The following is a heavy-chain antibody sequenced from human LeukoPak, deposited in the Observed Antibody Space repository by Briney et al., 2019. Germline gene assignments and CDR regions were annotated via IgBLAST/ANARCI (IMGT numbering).Heavy chain of an antibody. CDR1: GGTFSSYT. D-gene: IGHD5-12*01. Sequence: ASVKVSCKASGGTFSSYTISWVRQAPGQGLEWMGSIIPIFGITKYAQKFQGRVTITADKSTSTANMELSSLRSEDTAVYYCARDSIVATKGYNYYGLGVWGQGTTVTVSS. J-gene: IGHJ6*02. CDR2: IIPIFGIT. CDR3: ARDSIVATKGYNYYGLGV. V-gene: IGHV1-69*04.